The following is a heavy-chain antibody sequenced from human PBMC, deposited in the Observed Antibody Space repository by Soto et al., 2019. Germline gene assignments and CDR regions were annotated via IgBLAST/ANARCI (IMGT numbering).Heavy chain of an antibody. V-gene: IGHV4-39*01. D-gene: IGHD3-10*01. CDR3: ARQGFGELHGLVDV. CDR2: IYYNGCT. CDR1: GGSISSSSYY. J-gene: IGHJ6*02. Sequence: SETLSLTCTVSGGSISSSSYYWGWIRQPPGQGLEWIGYIYYNGCTYYNPSLRSRVTISLDTSKNQFSLNLSSVTAADTALYYCARQGFGELHGLVDVWGQGTTVTVSS.